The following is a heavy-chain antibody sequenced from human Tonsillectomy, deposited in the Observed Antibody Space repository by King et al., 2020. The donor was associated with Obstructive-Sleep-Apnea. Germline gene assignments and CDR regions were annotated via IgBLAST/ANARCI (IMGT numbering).Heavy chain of an antibody. V-gene: IGHV3-23*04. CDR3: AKSVGGNYFYYFDY. D-gene: IGHD1-26*01. J-gene: IGHJ4*02. CDR1: GFTFSSYA. Sequence: VQLVESGGGLVQPGGSLRLSCAASGFTFSSYAMSWVRQAPGKWLEWVSSISASGGSPYYADSVKGRFTISRDNSKNTLYLQMNSLRAEETAVYYCAKSVGGNYFYYFDYWGQGTLVTVSS. CDR2: ISASGGSP.